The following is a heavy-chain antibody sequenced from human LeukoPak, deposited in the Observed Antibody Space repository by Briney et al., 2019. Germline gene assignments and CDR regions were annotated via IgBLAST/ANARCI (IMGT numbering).Heavy chain of an antibody. CDR1: GGSISSYY. V-gene: IGHV4-4*07. CDR2: ISTSGST. CDR3: ARVTAYTRITMVRGIIPTNWFDP. D-gene: IGHD3-10*01. J-gene: IGHJ5*02. Sequence: PSETLSLTCTVSGGSISSYYWSWIRQPAGKGLKWIGCISTSGSTNYNPSLKSRVTMSVDTSKNQFSLKLSSVTAADTAVYYCARVTAYTRITMVRGIIPTNWFDPWGQGTLVTVSS.